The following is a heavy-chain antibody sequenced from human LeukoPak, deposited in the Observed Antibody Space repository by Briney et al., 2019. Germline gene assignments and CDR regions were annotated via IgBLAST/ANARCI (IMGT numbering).Heavy chain of an antibody. Sequence: GASVKVSCKASGGTFSSYAISWVRQAPGQGLEWMGGIIPIFGTANYAQKFQGRVTITADESTSTAYMELSSLRSEDTAVYYCAREMAPTGDAFDIWGQGTMVTVSS. J-gene: IGHJ3*02. D-gene: IGHD5-24*01. CDR1: GGTFSSYA. CDR3: AREMAPTGDAFDI. V-gene: IGHV1-69*13. CDR2: IIPIFGTA.